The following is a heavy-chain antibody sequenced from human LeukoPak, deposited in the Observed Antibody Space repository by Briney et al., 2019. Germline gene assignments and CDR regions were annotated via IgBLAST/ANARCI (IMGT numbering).Heavy chain of an antibody. Sequence: SETLSLTCTVSGGSISSYYWSWIRQPPGKGLEWIGYIYYSGSTNYNPSLKSRVTISVDTSKNQFSLKLSSVTAADTAVYYCASLRAPTSYYVWGSYRYYFDYWGQGTLVTVSS. CDR2: IYYSGST. CDR3: ASLRAPTSYYVWGSYRYYFDY. CDR1: GGSISSYY. J-gene: IGHJ4*02. D-gene: IGHD3-16*02. V-gene: IGHV4-59*08.